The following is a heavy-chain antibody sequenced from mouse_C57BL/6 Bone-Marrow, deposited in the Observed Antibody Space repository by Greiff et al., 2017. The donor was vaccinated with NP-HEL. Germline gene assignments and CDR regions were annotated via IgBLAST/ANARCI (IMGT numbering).Heavy chain of an antibody. J-gene: IGHJ1*03. Sequence: VQRVESGAELAKPGASVKLSCKASGYTFTSYWMHWVKQRPGQGLEWIGYINPSSGYTKYNQKFKDKATLTADKSSSTAYMQLSSLTYEDSAVYYCATGSYWYFDVWGTGTTVTVSS. CDR2: INPSSGYT. CDR3: ATGSYWYFDV. CDR1: GYTFTSYW. V-gene: IGHV1-7*01. D-gene: IGHD1-1*02.